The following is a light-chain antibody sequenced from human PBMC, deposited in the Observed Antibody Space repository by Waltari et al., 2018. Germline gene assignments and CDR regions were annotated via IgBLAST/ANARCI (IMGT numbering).Light chain of an antibody. CDR2: ATS. Sequence: DIQMTQSPSSLSAFVGDTVTITCRTSQGISRSLNWFQQKQGKAPKLLIYATSSLEGGVPSRFSGRGPGTEFTLPIRSLQPEDFAAYYCLQHNRFPPTFGQGTKVEIK. CDR1: QGISRS. V-gene: IGKV1-17*01. CDR3: LQHNRFPPT. J-gene: IGKJ1*01.